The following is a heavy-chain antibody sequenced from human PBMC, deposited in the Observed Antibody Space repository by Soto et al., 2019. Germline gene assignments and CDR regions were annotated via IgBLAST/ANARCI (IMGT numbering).Heavy chain of an antibody. Sequence: SGPTLVNPTQTLTLTCTFSGFSLSTSGLGVGWIRQPPGKALEWLALIYWDDDKRYSPSLKSRLTITKDTSKNQVVLTMTNMDPVDTATYYCARHGNPFDWLLYGESVDAFDIWGQGTMVTVSS. D-gene: IGHD3-9*01. J-gene: IGHJ3*02. CDR3: ARHGNPFDWLLYGESVDAFDI. CDR1: GFSLSTSGLG. CDR2: IYWDDDK. V-gene: IGHV2-5*02.